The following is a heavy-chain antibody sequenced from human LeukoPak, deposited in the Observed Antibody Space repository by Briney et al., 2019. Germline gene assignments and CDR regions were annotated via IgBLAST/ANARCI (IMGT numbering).Heavy chain of an antibody. V-gene: IGHV1-8*01. J-gene: IGHJ6*02. CDR3: ARELGTTKPYYYYYYGMDV. CDR1: GYTFTSYD. D-gene: IGHD1-1*01. CDR2: MNPNSGNT. Sequence: ASVKVSCTASGYTFTSYDINWVRQAPGQGLEWMGWMNPNSGNTGYAQKFQGRVTMTRNTSISTAYMELSSLRSEDTAVYYCARELGTTKPYYYYYYGMDVWGQGTTVTVSS.